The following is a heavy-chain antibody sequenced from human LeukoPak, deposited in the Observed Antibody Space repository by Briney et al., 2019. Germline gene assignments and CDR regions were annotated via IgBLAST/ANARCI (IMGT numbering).Heavy chain of an antibody. D-gene: IGHD3-10*01. Sequence: GASLKISCKGSGYSFSSYWINWVRQMPGKGLEWMGRIDPSDSYTNYNLSFQGHVTISADKSISTAYLQWSSLMASDTAMYYCARHTISDYWGQGTQVTVSS. CDR2: IDPSDSYT. J-gene: IGHJ4*02. V-gene: IGHV5-10-1*01. CDR3: ARHTISDY. CDR1: GYSFSSYW.